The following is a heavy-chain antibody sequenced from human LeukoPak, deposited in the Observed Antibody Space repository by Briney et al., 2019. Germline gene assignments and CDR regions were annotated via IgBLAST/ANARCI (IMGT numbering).Heavy chain of an antibody. CDR1: GYTFTSYG. D-gene: IGHD3-10*01. CDR3: ARVLLWFGESPAYFDY. J-gene: IGHJ4*02. CDR2: ISAYNGNT. V-gene: IGHV1-18*01. Sequence: ASVTVSRKASGYTFTSYGISWVRQAPGQGLEWMGWISAYNGNTNYAQKLQGRVTMTTDTSTSTAYMELRSLRSDDTAVYYCARVLLWFGESPAYFDYWGQGTLVTVSS.